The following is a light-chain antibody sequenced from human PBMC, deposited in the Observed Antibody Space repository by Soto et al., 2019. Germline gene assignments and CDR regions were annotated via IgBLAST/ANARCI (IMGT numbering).Light chain of an antibody. Sequence: EIVMTQSPATLSVSPGERVTLSCRASQSVSRSLAWYQQKPGQAPRLLLYGASTRATGIPARFSGSGSGTEFTLPISSLQSEDFAVYYCQQYNNWPPFTFGPGTKVDIK. CDR3: QQYNNWPPFT. CDR1: QSVSRS. J-gene: IGKJ3*01. V-gene: IGKV3-15*01. CDR2: GAS.